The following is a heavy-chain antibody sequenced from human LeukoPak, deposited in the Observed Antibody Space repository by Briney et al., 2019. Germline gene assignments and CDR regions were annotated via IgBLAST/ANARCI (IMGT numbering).Heavy chain of an antibody. V-gene: IGHV3-7*01. J-gene: IGHJ3*02. D-gene: IGHD6-13*01. CDR1: GFTFSSYW. CDR2: IKQDGSDK. Sequence: GGSLRLSCAASGFTFSSYWMTWVRQAPGKGLEWVANIKQDGSDKYYMDSVRGRFTISRDNAKNSLYLQMNSLRVEDTAVYYCARDVEMYSSTWSDAFDIWGQGTMVTVSS. CDR3: ARDVEMYSSTWSDAFDI.